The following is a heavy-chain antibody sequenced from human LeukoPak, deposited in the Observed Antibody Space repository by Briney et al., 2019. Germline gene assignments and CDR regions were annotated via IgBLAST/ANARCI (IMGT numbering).Heavy chain of an antibody. D-gene: IGHD3-3*01. J-gene: IGHJ5*02. V-gene: IGHV3-30*02. CDR3: AKDADGITISGVDKFDP. CDR1: GFTFSSYG. CDR2: IHYDGSNK. Sequence: PGGSLRLSCAASGFTFSSYGMHWVRQAPGKGLEWVAFIHYDGSNKYYADSVKGRFTISRDNSKNTLYLQMNSLRAEDTAVYYCAKDADGITISGVDKFDPWGQGTLVTVSS.